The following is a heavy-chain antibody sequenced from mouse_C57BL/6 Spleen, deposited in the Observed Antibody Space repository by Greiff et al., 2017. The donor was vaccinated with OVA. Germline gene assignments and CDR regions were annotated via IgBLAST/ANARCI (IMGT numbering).Heavy chain of an antibody. Sequence: EVKLMESGGGLVKPGGSLKLSCAASGFTFSDYGMHWVRQAPEKGLEWVAYISSGSSTIYYADTVKGRFTISRDNAKNTLFLQMTSLRSEDTAMYYCARVLGHYYAMDYWGQGTSVTVSS. J-gene: IGHJ4*01. V-gene: IGHV5-17*01. CDR3: ARVLGHYYAMDY. CDR1: GFTFSDYG. D-gene: IGHD4-1*01. CDR2: ISSGSSTI.